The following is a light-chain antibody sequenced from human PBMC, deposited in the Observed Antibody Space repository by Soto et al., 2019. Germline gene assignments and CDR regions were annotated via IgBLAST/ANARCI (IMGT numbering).Light chain of an antibody. J-gene: IGKJ2*01. Sequence: DIVMTQSPDSLAVSLGERATINCKSSQSVLYSSNNKNYLAWYQQKPGQPPKLLIYWASTRESGVPDRFSGRGSGPDFTLTISSLQAEDVAVYYCQQYYSTPPTFGQGTKLEIK. CDR1: QSVLYSSNNKNY. V-gene: IGKV4-1*01. CDR2: WAS. CDR3: QQYYSTPPT.